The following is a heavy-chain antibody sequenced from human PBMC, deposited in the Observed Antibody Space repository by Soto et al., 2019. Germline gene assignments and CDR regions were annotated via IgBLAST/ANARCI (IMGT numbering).Heavy chain of an antibody. Sequence: ASVKVSCKASGYTFTNYDINWVRQAPGQGLEWMGWMNPNSGNTGYAQKFQGRVTITRDTSMSTAYMDLSSLRSEDTAVYYCARGETRITIFGVVLLTDAFDIRGQGTSVTVSS. J-gene: IGHJ3*02. CDR3: ARGETRITIFGVVLLTDAFDI. D-gene: IGHD3-3*01. V-gene: IGHV1-8*01. CDR1: GYTFTNYD. CDR2: MNPNSGNT.